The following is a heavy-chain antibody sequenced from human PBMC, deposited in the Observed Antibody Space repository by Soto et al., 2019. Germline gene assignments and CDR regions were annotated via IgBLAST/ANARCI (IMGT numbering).Heavy chain of an antibody. J-gene: IGHJ3*02. CDR2: ITPIAETT. Sequence: QAQLVQSGAEVRKPGSSVRVSCRASGGPFTRYAVGWVRQAPGQGLEWIGGITPIAETTNYAQKFRGRLPITPDESTDTVHMELRRLTSDDTAVYFCARGVAPGQTADPYAFDIWGQGSRVTVSS. D-gene: IGHD3-3*01. CDR3: ARGVAPGQTADPYAFDI. CDR1: GGPFTRYA. V-gene: IGHV1-69*01.